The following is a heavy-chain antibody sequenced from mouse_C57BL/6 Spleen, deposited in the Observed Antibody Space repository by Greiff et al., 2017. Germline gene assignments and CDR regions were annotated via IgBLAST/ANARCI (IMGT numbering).Heavy chain of an antibody. J-gene: IGHJ3*01. D-gene: IGHD1-1*01. CDR3: ARSGGSSWFAY. CDR2: IYPGDGDT. V-gene: IGHV1-80*01. Sequence: VQLVASGAELVKPGASVKISCKASGYAFSSYWMNWVKQRPGKGLEWIGQIYPGDGDTNYNGKFKGKATLTADKSSSTAYMQLSSLTSEDSAVYFCARSGGSSWFAYWGQGTLVTVSA. CDR1: GYAFSSYW.